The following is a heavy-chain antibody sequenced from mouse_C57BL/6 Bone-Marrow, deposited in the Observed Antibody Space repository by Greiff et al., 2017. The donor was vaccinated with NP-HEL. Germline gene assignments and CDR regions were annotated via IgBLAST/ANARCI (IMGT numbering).Heavy chain of an antibody. J-gene: IGHJ2*01. CDR3: TRDDYDFDY. CDR1: GFTFSSYA. Sequence: VKLVESGQGLVKPGGSLKLSCAASGFTFSSYAMSWVRQTPEKRLEWVAYISSGGDYIYYADTVKGRFTISRDNARNTLYLQMSSLKSEDTAMYYCTRDDYDFDYWGQGTTLTVSS. CDR2: ISSGGDYI. V-gene: IGHV5-9-1*02. D-gene: IGHD2-4*01.